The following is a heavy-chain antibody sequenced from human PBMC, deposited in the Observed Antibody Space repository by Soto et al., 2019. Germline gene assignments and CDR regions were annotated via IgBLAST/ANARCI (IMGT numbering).Heavy chain of an antibody. CDR2: ISGSGVST. J-gene: IGHJ4*02. Sequence: GVSLRLSCAACGFTFSSYAMSWVRQAPGKGLEWVSAISGSGVSTYYADSVKGRFTISRDNSKNTLYLQMNSLRAEDTAVYYCAKSPGMYYYDSSGYYHYDYWGQGTLVTVSS. V-gene: IGHV3-23*01. CDR3: AKSPGMYYYDSSGYYHYDY. D-gene: IGHD3-22*01. CDR1: GFTFSSYA.